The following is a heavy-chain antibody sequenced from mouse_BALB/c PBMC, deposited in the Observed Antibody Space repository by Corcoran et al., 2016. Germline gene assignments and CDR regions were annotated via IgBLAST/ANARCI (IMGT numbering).Heavy chain of an antibody. V-gene: IGHV1S136*01. D-gene: IGHD1-1*01. CDR3: ARSYYYGGSYYAMDY. Sequence: EVQLQQSGPELVKPGASVKMSCKASGYTFTSYVMHWVKQKPGQGLEWIGYINPYNDGTKYNEKFKGKDTLTSDKSSSTAYMELSSLTSEDSAVYYCARSYYYGGSYYAMDYWGQGTSVTVSS. J-gene: IGHJ4*01. CDR1: GYTFTSYV. CDR2: INPYNDGT.